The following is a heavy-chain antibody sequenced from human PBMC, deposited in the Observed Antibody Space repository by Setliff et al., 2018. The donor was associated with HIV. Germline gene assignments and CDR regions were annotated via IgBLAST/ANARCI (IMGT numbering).Heavy chain of an antibody. CDR3: ARATATKPFDI. J-gene: IGHJ3*02. Sequence: PSETLSLTCTVSGGSISSYYWSWIRQPPGKGLECMGYIYSSGSTNYNPSLQSRVTISVDTSKNQFSLKLSSVTAADTALYYCARATATKPFDIWGQGTVVTVSS. CDR1: GGSISSYY. V-gene: IGHV4-4*09. D-gene: IGHD5-18*01. CDR2: IYSSGST.